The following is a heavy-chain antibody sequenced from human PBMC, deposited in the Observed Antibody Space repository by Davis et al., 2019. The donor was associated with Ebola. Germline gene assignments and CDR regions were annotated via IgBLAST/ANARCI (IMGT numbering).Heavy chain of an antibody. Sequence: VKVSCKASGGTFSTYAITWVRQAPGKGLEWVGGLDPESGERVYAQTFQGRVTMTEDTSTDTAYMALSSLRSDDTAVFYCVTGSRREIEYLYQWGQGTLVTVSS. J-gene: IGHJ1*01. CDR2: LDPESGER. CDR1: GGTFSTYA. V-gene: IGHV1-24*01. D-gene: IGHD3-10*01. CDR3: VTGSRREIEYLYQ.